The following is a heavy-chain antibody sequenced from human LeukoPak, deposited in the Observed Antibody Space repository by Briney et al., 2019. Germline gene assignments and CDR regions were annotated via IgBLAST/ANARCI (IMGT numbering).Heavy chain of an antibody. CDR3: AKDHDNSPSCYYFYS. Sequence: GGSLRISCAASGFNFAAYAMSWVRQAPGKGLEWVSGISETGRTTSYTDSVKGRFTISRDNSKNTLHLQMNRLRAEDTALYYCAKDHDNSPSCYYFYSWGQGNLVNVCS. D-gene: IGHD5-24*01. CDR2: ISETGRTT. V-gene: IGHV3-23*01. CDR1: GFNFAAYA. J-gene: IGHJ4*02.